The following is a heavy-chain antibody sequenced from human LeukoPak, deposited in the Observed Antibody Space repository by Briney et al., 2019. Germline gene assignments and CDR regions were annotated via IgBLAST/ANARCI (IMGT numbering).Heavy chain of an antibody. CDR3: ARDRAGSRDAFDI. Sequence: GGSLRLSRAASGFTFSDYYMSWIRQAPGKGLEWGSYISSSSSYTNYADSVKGRFTISRDNANNSLYLQMNSLRAEDTAVYYCARDRAGSRDAFDIWGQGTMVTVSS. J-gene: IGHJ3*02. V-gene: IGHV3-11*06. D-gene: IGHD6-19*01. CDR1: GFTFSDYY. CDR2: ISSSSSYT.